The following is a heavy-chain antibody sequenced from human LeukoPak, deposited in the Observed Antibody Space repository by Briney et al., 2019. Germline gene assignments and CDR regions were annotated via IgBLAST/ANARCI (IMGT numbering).Heavy chain of an antibody. CDR1: GYTFTAYY. J-gene: IGHJ6*03. Sequence: RASVKVSCKASGYTFTAYYIYWLRQAPGQGLEWMGWMNPNSGVTKSPQKFQGRVTMTRDTSVTTAYMEVNRLTSDDTAVYYCARDTAYGRQYYYYMDVWGKGTTVTVSS. V-gene: IGHV1-2*02. D-gene: IGHD4-17*01. CDR2: MNPNSGVT. CDR3: ARDTAYGRQYYYYMDV.